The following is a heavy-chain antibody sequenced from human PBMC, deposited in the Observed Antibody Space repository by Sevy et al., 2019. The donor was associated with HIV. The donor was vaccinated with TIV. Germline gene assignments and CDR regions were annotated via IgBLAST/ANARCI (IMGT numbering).Heavy chain of an antibody. V-gene: IGHV3-23*01. J-gene: IGHJ4*02. CDR1: GFSFSNNA. CDR3: AKGRGPNCGGDCSSRVLDY. Sequence: GRSLRLSCAASGFSFSNNAMSWVRQAPGKGLEWVSIINDSGGSTIYADSVKGRLTISRDNSKNTVYLQMNSLRVEDTAVYYCAKGRGPNCGGDCSSRVLDYWGQGTLVTVSS. CDR2: INDSGGST. D-gene: IGHD2-21*02.